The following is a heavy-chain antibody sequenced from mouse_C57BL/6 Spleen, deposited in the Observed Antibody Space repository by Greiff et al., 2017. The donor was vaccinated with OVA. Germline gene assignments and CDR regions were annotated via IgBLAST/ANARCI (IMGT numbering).Heavy chain of an antibody. Sequence: EVMLVESGGDLVKPGGSLKLSCAASGFTFSSYGMSWVRQTPDKRLEWVATISSGGSYTYYPDSVKGRFTISRDNAKNTLYLQMSSLKSEDTAMYYCARATVVATGDFDYWGQGTTLTVSS. V-gene: IGHV5-6*01. D-gene: IGHD1-1*01. CDR2: ISSGGSYT. CDR1: GFTFSSYG. CDR3: ARATVVATGDFDY. J-gene: IGHJ2*01.